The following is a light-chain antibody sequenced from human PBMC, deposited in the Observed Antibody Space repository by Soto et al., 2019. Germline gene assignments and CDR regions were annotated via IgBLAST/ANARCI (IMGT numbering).Light chain of an antibody. Sequence: IQLTQSPSTLSAAVGDRVTITCRASQSINTWLAWYQQKPGKAPKLLIYDASTLETGVPSRFSGSGSGTEFTLTISSLQPDDSATYFCQQYNSYSWTLGQGTKVAIK. CDR2: DAS. V-gene: IGKV1-5*01. J-gene: IGKJ1*01. CDR1: QSINTW. CDR3: QQYNSYSWT.